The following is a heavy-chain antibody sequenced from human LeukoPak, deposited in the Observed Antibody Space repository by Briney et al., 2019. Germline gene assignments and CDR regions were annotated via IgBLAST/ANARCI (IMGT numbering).Heavy chain of an antibody. CDR1: GFTFNTYA. CDR3: ATDMVAATTKALDY. Sequence: GGSLRLSCAASGFTFNTYAMNWVRQAPGKGLEWVSSITDSGSHTFSADSVKGRFTISRDNAKNSLFPQMDSLRAEDTALYYCATDMVAATTKALDYWGQGALVTVSS. V-gene: IGHV3-21*01. CDR2: ITDSGSHT. J-gene: IGHJ4*02. D-gene: IGHD1-26*01.